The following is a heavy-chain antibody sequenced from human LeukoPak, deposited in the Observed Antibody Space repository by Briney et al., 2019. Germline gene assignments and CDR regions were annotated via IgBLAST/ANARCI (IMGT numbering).Heavy chain of an antibody. CDR3: ARLWLPHWFDP. J-gene: IGHJ5*02. Sequence: SETLSLTCTVSGGSISSSSYYWGWIRQPPGKGLEWIGTIYYSGSTYYNLSLKSRVTISVDTSKNQFSLRLSSVTAADTAVYYCARLWLPHWFDPWGQRTLVTVSS. CDR2: IYYSGST. CDR1: GGSISSSSYY. V-gene: IGHV4-39*01. D-gene: IGHD5-12*01.